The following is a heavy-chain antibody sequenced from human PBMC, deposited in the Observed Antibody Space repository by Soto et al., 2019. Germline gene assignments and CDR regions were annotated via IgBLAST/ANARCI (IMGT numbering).Heavy chain of an antibody. D-gene: IGHD7-27*01. Sequence: PSETLSLTCTVSGGSISSYYWSWIRQPAGKGLEWIGRIFTSGSTNYNPSLKSRVTMSLDTSKNQFSLKLTSVTAADTAVYYCARDENWGYVWIDPWGPGTLVTVSS. J-gene: IGHJ5*02. CDR1: GGSISSYY. CDR2: IFTSGST. V-gene: IGHV4-4*07. CDR3: ARDENWGYVWIDP.